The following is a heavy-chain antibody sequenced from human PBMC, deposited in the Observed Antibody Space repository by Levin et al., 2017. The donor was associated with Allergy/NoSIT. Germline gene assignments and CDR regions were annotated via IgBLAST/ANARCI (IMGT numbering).Heavy chain of an antibody. CDR3: AHRRSMVRGVIKNYFDY. J-gene: IGHJ4*02. V-gene: IGHV2-5*02. CDR2: IYWDDDK. Sequence: SGPTLVKPTQTLTLTCTFSGFSLSTSGVGVGWIRQPPGKALEWLALIYWDDDKRYSPSLKSRLTITKDTSKNQVVLTMTNMDPVDTATYYCAHRRSMVRGVIKNYFDYWGQGTLVTVSS. D-gene: IGHD3-10*01. CDR1: GFSLSTSGVG.